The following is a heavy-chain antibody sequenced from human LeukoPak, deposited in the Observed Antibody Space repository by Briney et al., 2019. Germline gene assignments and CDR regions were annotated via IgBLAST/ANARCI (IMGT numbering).Heavy chain of an antibody. Sequence: PSETLSLTCAVYGGSLSGYYWSWIRQPPGKGLEWIGEVNHSGSTNYNPSLKSRVTISVDTSKNQFSLKLSSVTAADTAVYYCARGGYYDSSGYRYYFDYWGQGTLVTVSS. CDR1: GGSLSGYY. CDR3: ARGGYYDSSGYRYYFDY. J-gene: IGHJ4*02. CDR2: VNHSGST. V-gene: IGHV4-34*01. D-gene: IGHD3-22*01.